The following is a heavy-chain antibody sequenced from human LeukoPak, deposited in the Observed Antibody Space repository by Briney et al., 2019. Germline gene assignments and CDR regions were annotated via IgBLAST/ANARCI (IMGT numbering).Heavy chain of an antibody. V-gene: IGHV3-21*01. Sequence: RLSXAXTXLTFXXXXXNXXXXXPXXGLEWVSSISSSSSYIDYADSVKGRFTISRDNAKNSLYLQMNSLRAEDTAVYYCAXXQXPDXWXQG. CDR2: ISSSSSYI. J-gene: IGHJ4*02. CDR3: AXXQXPDX. CDR1: XLTFXXXX.